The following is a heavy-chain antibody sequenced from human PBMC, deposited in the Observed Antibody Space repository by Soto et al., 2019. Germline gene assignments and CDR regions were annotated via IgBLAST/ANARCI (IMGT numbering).Heavy chain of an antibody. CDR1: GGSISRYY. Sequence: PSETLSLTCTVSGGSISRYYWSWIRQPPGKGLEWIGYMYNTGSTVYNPPFKSRVTISVDTSKNQISLKMNSVTAADTAVYYCARDLWGYCGTDCYPLDVWGQGTTVTVS. J-gene: IGHJ6*02. CDR2: MYNTGST. CDR3: ARDLWGYCGTDCYPLDV. D-gene: IGHD2-21*02. V-gene: IGHV4-59*01.